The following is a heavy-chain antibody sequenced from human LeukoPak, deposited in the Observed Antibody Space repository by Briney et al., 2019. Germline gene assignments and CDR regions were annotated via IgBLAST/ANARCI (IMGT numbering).Heavy chain of an antibody. Sequence: ASVKVSCKASGGTFSSYAISWVRQAPGQGLEWMGGIIPIFGTANYAQKFRGRVTITADESTSTAYMELSSLRSEDTAVYYCARDTGSRVFDPWGQGTLVTVSS. CDR1: GGTFSSYA. CDR2: IIPIFGTA. J-gene: IGHJ5*02. D-gene: IGHD3-10*01. CDR3: ARDTGSRVFDP. V-gene: IGHV1-69*13.